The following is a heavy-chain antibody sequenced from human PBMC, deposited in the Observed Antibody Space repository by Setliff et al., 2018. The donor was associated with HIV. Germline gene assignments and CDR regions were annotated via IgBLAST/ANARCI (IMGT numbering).Heavy chain of an antibody. V-gene: IGHV3-21*01. CDR3: AKVYGTGYFYYYYGMHV. D-gene: IGHD2-8*02. Sequence: GSLRLSCAASGFTFRNYKFNWVRQAPGRGLEWVSSISIGSGGAIDYADSVQGRFTISRDNSKNSLYLQMNGLRVEDTAVYYCAKVYGTGYFYYYYGMHVWGQGTTVTVSS. CDR1: GFTFRNYK. CDR2: ISIGSGGAI. J-gene: IGHJ6*02.